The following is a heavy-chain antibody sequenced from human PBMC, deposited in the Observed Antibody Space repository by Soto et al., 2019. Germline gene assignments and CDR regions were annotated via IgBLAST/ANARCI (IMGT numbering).Heavy chain of an antibody. J-gene: IGHJ5*02. CDR2: INPNSGGT. CDR1: GYTFTCYY. Sequence: ASVKVSCKASGYTFTCYYMHWVRQAPGQGLEWMGWINPNSGGTNYAQKFQGRVTMTRDTSISTAYMELSRLRSDDTAVYYCARGQGDYVWGSYNWFDPWGQGTLVTVSS. D-gene: IGHD3-16*01. CDR3: ARGQGDYVWGSYNWFDP. V-gene: IGHV1-2*02.